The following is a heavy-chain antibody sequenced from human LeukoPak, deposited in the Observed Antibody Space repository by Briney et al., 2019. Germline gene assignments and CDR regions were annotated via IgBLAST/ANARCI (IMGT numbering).Heavy chain of an antibody. J-gene: IGHJ4*02. V-gene: IGHV4-34*01. CDR3: ARGAVARNFDY. CDR2: INHSGST. D-gene: IGHD6-19*01. CDR1: GGSFSGYY. Sequence: PSETLSLTCAVYGGSFSGYYWSWIRQPPGKGLEWIGEINHSGSTNYNPSLKGRVTISVDTSKNQFSLKLSSVTAADTAVYYCARGAVARNFDYWGQGTLVTVSS.